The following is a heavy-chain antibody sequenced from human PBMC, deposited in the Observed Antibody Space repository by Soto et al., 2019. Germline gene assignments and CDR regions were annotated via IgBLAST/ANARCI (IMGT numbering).Heavy chain of an antibody. V-gene: IGHV3-48*01. CDR3: AREGQYMNRYYYMDV. J-gene: IGHJ6*03. CDR2: ISSSSSTI. CDR1: GFTFSSYS. Sequence: GGSLRLSCAASGFTFSSYSMNWVRQAPGKGLEWVSYISSSSSTIYYADSVKGRFTISRDNAKNSLYLQMNSLRAEDTAVYYCAREGQYMNRYYYMDVWGKGTTVTVSS. D-gene: IGHD1-1*01.